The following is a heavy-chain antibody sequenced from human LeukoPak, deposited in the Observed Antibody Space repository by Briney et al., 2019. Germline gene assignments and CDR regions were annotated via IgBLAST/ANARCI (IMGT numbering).Heavy chain of an antibody. Sequence: ASVKVSCKASGYTFTGYYMHWVRQAPGQGLEWMGWINPNSGGTNYAQKFQGWVTMTRDTSISTAYMELSRLRSDDTAVYYCAREVVYSSSWYRDDAFDIWGQGTMVTVSS. CDR1: GYTFTGYY. CDR3: AREVVYSSSWYRDDAFDI. D-gene: IGHD6-13*01. V-gene: IGHV1-2*04. J-gene: IGHJ3*02. CDR2: INPNSGGT.